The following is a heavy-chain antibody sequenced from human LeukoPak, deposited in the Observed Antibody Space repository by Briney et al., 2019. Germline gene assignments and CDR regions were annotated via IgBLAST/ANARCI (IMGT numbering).Heavy chain of an antibody. D-gene: IGHD5-24*01. J-gene: IGHJ5*02. CDR2: ISAYNGNT. V-gene: IGHV1-18*01. CDR1: GGTFSSHA. CDR3: AREEIRGLDP. Sequence: ASVKVSCKASGGTFSSHAISWVRQAPGQGLEWMGWISAYNGNTNYAQKLQGRVTITTDTSTSTAYMELRSLRSDDTAVYYCAREEIRGLDPWGQGTLVTVSS.